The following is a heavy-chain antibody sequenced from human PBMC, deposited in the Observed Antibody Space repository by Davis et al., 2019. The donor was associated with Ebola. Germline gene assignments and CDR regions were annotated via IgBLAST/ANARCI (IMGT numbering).Heavy chain of an antibody. J-gene: IGHJ6*02. CDR1: GGSISSSSYY. D-gene: IGHD2-2*01. CDR2: IYYSGST. V-gene: IGHV4-39*01. Sequence: SETLSLTCTVSGGSISSSSYYWGWIRQPPGKGLEWIGSIYYSGSTYYNPSLKSRVTISVDTSKNQFSLKLSSVTAADTAVYYCARGGYCSSTSCYGYYYYGMDVWGQGTTVTVSS. CDR3: ARGGYCSSTSCYGYYYYGMDV.